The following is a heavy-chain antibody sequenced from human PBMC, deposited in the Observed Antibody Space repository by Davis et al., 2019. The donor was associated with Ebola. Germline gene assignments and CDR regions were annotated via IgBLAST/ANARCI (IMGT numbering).Heavy chain of an antibody. D-gene: IGHD3-22*01. CDR3: ARGNHLVVDYYYYGMDV. J-gene: IGHJ6*04. Sequence: ASVKVSCKASGYTFTRYDINWVRQAPGQGLEWMGRINPNSGGTNYAQKFQGRVTMTRDTSISTAYMELSRLRSDDTAVYYCARGNHLVVDYYYYGMDVWGKGTTVTVSS. CDR2: INPNSGGT. V-gene: IGHV1-2*06. CDR1: GYTFTRYD.